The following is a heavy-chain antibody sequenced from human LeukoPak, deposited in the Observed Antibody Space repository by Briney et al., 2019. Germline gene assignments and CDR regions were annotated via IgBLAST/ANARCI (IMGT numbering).Heavy chain of an antibody. Sequence: PSETLSLTCTASGDSISSGAYYWSWIRQPAGKGLEWIGRIYTSGSTNYNPSLKSRATISVDTSKNQFSLKLSSVTAADTAVYYCATNYGSGSYYLGPNWLDPWGQGTLVTVSS. CDR3: ATNYGSGSYYLGPNWLDP. D-gene: IGHD3-10*01. CDR2: IYTSGST. V-gene: IGHV4-61*02. CDR1: GDSISSGAYY. J-gene: IGHJ5*02.